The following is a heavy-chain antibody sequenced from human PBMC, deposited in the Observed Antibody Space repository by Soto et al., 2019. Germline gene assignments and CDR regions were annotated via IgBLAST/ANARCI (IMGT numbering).Heavy chain of an antibody. CDR3: AKPPSARFLEWTFDY. CDR2: ISYDGSNK. Sequence: GGSLRLSCAASGFTFSSYGMHWVRQAPGKGLEWVAVISYDGSNKYYADSVKGRFTISRDNSKNTLYLQMNSLRAEDTAVYYCAKPPSARFLEWTFDYWGQGTLVTVSS. V-gene: IGHV3-30*18. CDR1: GFTFSSYG. D-gene: IGHD3-3*01. J-gene: IGHJ4*02.